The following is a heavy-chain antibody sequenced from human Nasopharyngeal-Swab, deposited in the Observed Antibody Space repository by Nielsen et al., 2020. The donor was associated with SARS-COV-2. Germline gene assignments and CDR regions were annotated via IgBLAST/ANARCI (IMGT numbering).Heavy chain of an antibody. CDR3: ARRAVAGSEGGNWFDP. J-gene: IGHJ5*02. D-gene: IGHD6-19*01. CDR1: GFTFSSYG. V-gene: IGHV3-33*01. CDR2: IWYDGSNK. Sequence: GESLKISCAASGFTFSSYGMHWVRQTPGKGLEWVAVIWYDGSNKYYADSVKGRFTISRDNSKNTPYLQMNSLRAEDTAVYYCARRAVAGSEGGNWFDPWGQGTLVTVSS.